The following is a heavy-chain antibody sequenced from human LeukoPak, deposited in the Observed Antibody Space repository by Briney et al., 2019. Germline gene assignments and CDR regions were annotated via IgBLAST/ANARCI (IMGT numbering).Heavy chain of an antibody. CDR3: ASLIPYYYDSSGYRS. CDR1: GYTFTNYY. Sequence: ASVKVSCKASGYTFTNYYMHWVRQAPGQGLEWMGRIIPIFGTANYAQKFQGRVTITTDESTSTAYMELSSLRSEDTAVYYCASLIPYYYDSSGYRSWGQGTLVTVSS. CDR2: IIPIFGTA. D-gene: IGHD3-22*01. V-gene: IGHV1-69*05. J-gene: IGHJ4*02.